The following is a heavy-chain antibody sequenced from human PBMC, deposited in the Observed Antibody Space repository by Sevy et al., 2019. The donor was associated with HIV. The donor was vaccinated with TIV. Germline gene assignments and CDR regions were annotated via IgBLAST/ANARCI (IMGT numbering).Heavy chain of an antibody. Sequence: ASVKVSCKASGYTFTTYYMHWVRQAPGQGLEWMGMINPSGGSTSYAEKFQGRVTMTRDTSTSTVYMELSSLRSEDMAVYYCAKDQYGTGSYTYDYWGQGTLVTVSS. V-gene: IGHV1-46*01. CDR2: INPSGGST. CDR3: AKDQYGTGSYTYDY. CDR1: GYTFTTYY. D-gene: IGHD3-10*01. J-gene: IGHJ4*02.